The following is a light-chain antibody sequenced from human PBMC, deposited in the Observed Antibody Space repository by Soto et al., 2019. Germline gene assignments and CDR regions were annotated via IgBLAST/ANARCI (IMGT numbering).Light chain of an antibody. CDR1: RSNIGAGYD. V-gene: IGLV1-40*01. CDR3: QSYDTSLSGVI. J-gene: IGLJ2*01. Sequence: QSVLTQPPSVSGAPGQKITMSCTGSRSNIGAGYDVHWYQQIPGAAPRLLIYADNNRPSGVPDRFSASKSGTSASLAITGLQGEDEANYYCQSYDTSLSGVIFGAGTKLTVL. CDR2: ADN.